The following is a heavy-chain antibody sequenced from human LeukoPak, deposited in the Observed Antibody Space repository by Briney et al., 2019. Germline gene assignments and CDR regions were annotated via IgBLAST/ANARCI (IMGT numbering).Heavy chain of an antibody. D-gene: IGHD1-7*01. Sequence: PGGSLTLSCAPSGFTFNVYYTSWTREAPGKGLGWVSYISSSGSSIYYADSVKGRFTISRDNAKNSLDLQMNSRRAEDTAVYYCARVAHCNYADYWGQGTLVTVSS. V-gene: IGHV3-11*01. J-gene: IGHJ4*02. CDR3: ARVAHCNYADY. CDR1: GFTFNVYY. CDR2: ISSSGSSI.